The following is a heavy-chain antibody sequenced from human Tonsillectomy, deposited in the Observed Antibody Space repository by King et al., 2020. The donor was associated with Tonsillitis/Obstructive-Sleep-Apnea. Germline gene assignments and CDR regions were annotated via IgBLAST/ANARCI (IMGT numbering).Heavy chain of an antibody. CDR2: IYYSGST. CDR3: AATYYDFWSGPNWFDP. Sequence: QLQESGPGLVKPSETLSLTCTVSGGSISSYYWSWIRQPPGKGLEWIGYIYYSGSTNYNPSLKSRVTISVDTSKNQFSLKLSSVPAADTAVYYCAATYYDFWSGPNWFDPWGQGTLVTVSS. V-gene: IGHV4-59*01. CDR1: GGSISSYY. D-gene: IGHD3-3*01. J-gene: IGHJ5*02.